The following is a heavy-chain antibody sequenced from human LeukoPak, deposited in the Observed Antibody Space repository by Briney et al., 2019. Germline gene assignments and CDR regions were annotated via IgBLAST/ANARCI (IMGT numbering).Heavy chain of an antibody. Sequence: GGSLRLSCAGSGFTFSGFAMHWVRQAPGKGLEWVAAISYHGRDEYYADAVSGRFTISRDNSKNTLHLEMNSLRTDDTAVYYCTKERGGGGRRINLMVGGYGPWGQGTQVTVSS. V-gene: IGHV3-30*04. CDR3: TKERGGGGRRINLMVGGYGP. D-gene: IGHD3-22*01. J-gene: IGHJ5*02. CDR1: GFTFSGFA. CDR2: ISYHGRDE.